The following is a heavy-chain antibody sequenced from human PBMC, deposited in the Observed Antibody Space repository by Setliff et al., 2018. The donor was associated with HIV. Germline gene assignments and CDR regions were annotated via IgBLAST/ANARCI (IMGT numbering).Heavy chain of an antibody. CDR2: IHPSGNT. D-gene: IGHD6-25*01. CDR1: GGTFSGHY. CDR3: ARGLDSAKIHY. Sequence: LSLTCAVYGGTFSGHYWSWIRQPPGQGLDWIGEIHPSGNTYYNPSLQSRVTISVDTSKNQFSLNLSSVTAADTAVYYCARGLDSAKIHYWGQGTLVTVSS. J-gene: IGHJ4*02. V-gene: IGHV4-34*01.